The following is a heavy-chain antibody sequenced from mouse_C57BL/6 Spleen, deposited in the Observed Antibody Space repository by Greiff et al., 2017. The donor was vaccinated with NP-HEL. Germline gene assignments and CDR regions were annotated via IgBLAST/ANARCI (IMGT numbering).Heavy chain of an antibody. Sequence: EVQLQQSGPELVKPGASVKISCKASGYTFTDYYMNWVKQSHGKSLEWIGDINPNNGGTSYNQKFKGKATLTVDKSSSTAYMELRSLTSEDSAVYYCAREDYYGSGGAMDYWGQGTSVTVSS. D-gene: IGHD1-1*01. CDR3: AREDYYGSGGAMDY. V-gene: IGHV1-26*01. CDR1: GYTFTDYY. J-gene: IGHJ4*01. CDR2: INPNNGGT.